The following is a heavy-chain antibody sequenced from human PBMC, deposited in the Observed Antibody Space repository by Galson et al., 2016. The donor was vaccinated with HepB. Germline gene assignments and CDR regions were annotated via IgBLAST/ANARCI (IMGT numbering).Heavy chain of an antibody. V-gene: IGHV4-39*01. CDR1: GSISSSSYY. CDR2: IYYSGST. D-gene: IGHD3-22*01. Sequence: GSISSSSYYWGWIRQPPGKGLEWIGSIYYSGSTYYNPSLKSRVTISVDASKNQFSLKLSSVTAADTAVYYCARRAATYDSSGYYYGADGDYWGQGTLVTVSS. CDR3: ARRAATYDSSGYYYGADGDY. J-gene: IGHJ4*02.